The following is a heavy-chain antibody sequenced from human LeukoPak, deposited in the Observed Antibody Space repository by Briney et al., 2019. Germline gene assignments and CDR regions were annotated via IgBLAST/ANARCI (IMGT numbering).Heavy chain of an antibody. Sequence: GGSLRLPCAASGFTFSDYWMTWVRQAPGKGLEWVANIKQNGSEKYYVDSVKGRFTISRDNAKNSLYLQMNSLRAEDTAVYYCARGRIAAVHWGQGTLVTVSS. CDR3: ARGRIAAVH. V-gene: IGHV3-7*01. D-gene: IGHD6-13*01. CDR2: IKQNGSEK. CDR1: GFTFSDYW. J-gene: IGHJ4*02.